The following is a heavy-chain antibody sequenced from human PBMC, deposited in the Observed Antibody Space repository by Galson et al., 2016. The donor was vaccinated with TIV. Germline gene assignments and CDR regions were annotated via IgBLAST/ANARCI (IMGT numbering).Heavy chain of an antibody. CDR3: AVWSNIYYFAL. V-gene: IGHV1-46*01. J-gene: IGHJ4*02. CDR1: GYTFINYY. Sequence: SVKVSCKASGYTFINYYMHWVRQAPGQGLEWVGVIDPNSGGPTYAQKFQGRVTMTRDTSTSTVYMELSSLRSGDTAVFYCAVWSNIYYFALWGQGTLVTVSS. CDR2: IDPNSGGP. D-gene: IGHD2-21*01.